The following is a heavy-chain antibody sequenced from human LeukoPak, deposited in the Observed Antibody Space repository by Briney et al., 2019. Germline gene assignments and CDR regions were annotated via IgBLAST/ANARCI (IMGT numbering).Heavy chain of an antibody. CDR3: ARGGHDILTGYYFPLDY. V-gene: IGHV3-53*05. D-gene: IGHD3-9*01. CDR1: GFTVSSNY. J-gene: IGHJ4*02. CDR2: IYSGGST. Sequence: PGGSLRLSCAASGFTVSSNYMSWVRQAPGKGLEWVSVIYSGGSTYYADSVKGRFTISRDNSKNTLYLQMNSLRAEDTAVYYCARGGHDILTGYYFPLDYWGQGTLVTVSS.